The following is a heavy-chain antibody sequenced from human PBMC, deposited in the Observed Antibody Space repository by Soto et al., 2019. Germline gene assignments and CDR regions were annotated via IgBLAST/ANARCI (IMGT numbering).Heavy chain of an antibody. V-gene: IGHV1-2*02. Sequence: ASVNVSFNSAGYTFTGRYVHWVRQAPGQGLEWMGWINPNSGGTNYAQKFQGRVTMTRDTSINTAYMELSRLRSDDTALYYCARGPLVFVVVTANPLFDYWGQGTLVTVSS. CDR1: GYTFTGRY. CDR2: INPNSGGT. D-gene: IGHD2-21*02. J-gene: IGHJ4*02. CDR3: ARGPLVFVVVTANPLFDY.